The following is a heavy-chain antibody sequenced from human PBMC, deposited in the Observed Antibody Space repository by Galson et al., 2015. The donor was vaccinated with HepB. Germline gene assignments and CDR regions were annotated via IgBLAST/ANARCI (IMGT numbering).Heavy chain of an antibody. CDR1: GYSFTTYW. Sequence: QSGAEVKKPGESLKISCKGSGYSFTTYWIGWVRQMPGEGLEWMGIIYPDDSDTKYSPPFQGQVTISVDKSNRIAYLQWNSLKASDTAMYYCARRSYYDSSGYYHYFDYWGQGTLVTVPS. CDR3: ARRSYYDSSGYYHYFDY. CDR2: IYPDDSDT. V-gene: IGHV5-51*01. D-gene: IGHD3-22*01. J-gene: IGHJ4*02.